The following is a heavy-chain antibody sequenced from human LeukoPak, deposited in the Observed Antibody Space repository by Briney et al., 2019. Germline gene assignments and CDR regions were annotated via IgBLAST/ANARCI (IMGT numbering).Heavy chain of an antibody. Sequence: TSETLSLTCAVYGGSFSGYYWSWIRQPPGKGLEWIGEINHSGSTNYNPSLKSRVTISVDTSKNQFSLKLSSVTAADTAVYYCARHRRSYLYNWVDPWGQGTLVTVSS. J-gene: IGHJ5*02. CDR1: GGSFSGYY. CDR3: ARHRRSYLYNWVDP. CDR2: INHSGST. D-gene: IGHD1-26*01. V-gene: IGHV4-34*01.